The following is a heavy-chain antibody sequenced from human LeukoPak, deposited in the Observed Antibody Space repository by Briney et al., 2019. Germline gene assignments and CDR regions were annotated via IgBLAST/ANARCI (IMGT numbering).Heavy chain of an antibody. V-gene: IGHV4-39*01. CDR3: ARGDCSGGSCFSYPVDY. D-gene: IGHD2-15*01. J-gene: IGHJ4*02. CDR1: GGSISSSSYY. Sequence: SETLSLTCTVSGGSISSSSYYWGWIRQPPGKGLEWIGSIYYSGSTYYNPSLKSRVTISVDTSKNQFSLKLSSVTAADTAVYYCARGDCSGGSCFSYPVDYWGQGTLVTVSS. CDR2: IYYSGST.